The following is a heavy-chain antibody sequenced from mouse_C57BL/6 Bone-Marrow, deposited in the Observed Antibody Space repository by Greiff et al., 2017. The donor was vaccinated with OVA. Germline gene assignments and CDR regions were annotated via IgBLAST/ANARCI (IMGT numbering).Heavy chain of an antibody. J-gene: IGHJ2*01. CDR3: ARNYYDYDYFDY. V-gene: IGHV1-80*01. D-gene: IGHD2-4*01. Sequence: VQLQQSGAELVKPGASVKISCKASGYAFSSYWMNWVKQRPGKGLEWIGQIYPGDGDTNYNGKFKGKATLTADKSSSTAYMQLSSLTSEDSAVYFCARNYYDYDYFDYWGQGTTLTVSS. CDR1: GYAFSSYW. CDR2: IYPGDGDT.